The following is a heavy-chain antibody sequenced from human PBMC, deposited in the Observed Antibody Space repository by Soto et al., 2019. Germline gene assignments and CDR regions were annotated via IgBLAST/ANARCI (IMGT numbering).Heavy chain of an antibody. CDR3: AHTILRYFDWLRYVGNDAFDI. CDR2: IYWDDDK. D-gene: IGHD3-9*01. Sequence: QITLKESGPTLVKPTQTLTLTCTFSGFSLSTSGVGVGWIRQPPGKALEWLALIYWDDDKRYSPSLKSRLTITKDTSKNQVVLTMTNMDPVDTATYYCAHTILRYFDWLRYVGNDAFDIWGQGTMVTVSS. CDR1: GFSLSTSGVG. J-gene: IGHJ3*02. V-gene: IGHV2-5*02.